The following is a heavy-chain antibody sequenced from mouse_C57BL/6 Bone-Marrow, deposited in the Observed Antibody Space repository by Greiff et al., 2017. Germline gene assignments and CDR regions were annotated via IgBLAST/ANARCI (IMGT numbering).Heavy chain of an antibody. Sequence: EVMLEESGGGLVKPGGSLKLSCAASGFTFSDYGMHWVRQAPEKGLEWVAYISSGSSTIYYADTVKGRFTISRDNAKNTLFLQMTSLRSEDTAMYYCARKRRVPMDYGRKGTSVTVSS. V-gene: IGHV5-17*01. CDR3: ARKRRVPMDY. J-gene: IGHJ4*01. CDR2: ISSGSSTI. CDR1: GFTFSDYG.